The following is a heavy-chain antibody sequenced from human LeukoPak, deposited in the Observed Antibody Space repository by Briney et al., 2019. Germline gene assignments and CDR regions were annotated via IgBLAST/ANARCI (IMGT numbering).Heavy chain of an antibody. CDR2: IIPIFGTA. CDR3: AREQLGLYYFDY. Sequence: SVKVSCKASGGTFSSYAISWVRQAPGQGLEWMGGIIPIFGTANYAQKFQGRVTITADESTSTAYMELSSLRSEDTAVNYCAREQLGLYYFDYWGQGTLVTVSS. V-gene: IGHV1-69*13. CDR1: GGTFSSYA. J-gene: IGHJ4*02. D-gene: IGHD6-6*01.